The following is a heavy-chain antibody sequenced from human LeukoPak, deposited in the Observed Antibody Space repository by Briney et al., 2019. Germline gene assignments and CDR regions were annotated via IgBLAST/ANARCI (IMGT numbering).Heavy chain of an antibody. CDR3: APSYGSGSYGH. D-gene: IGHD3-10*01. CDR2: ISGSAGGT. Sequence: GGSLRLSCAASGFTFSRCAMSWVRQAPGKGLEWVSAISGSAGGTYYADSVKGRFTISRDNSKNTLYLQMNSLRAADTAVYYCAPSYGSGSYGHWGQGTLCTVSS. CDR1: GFTFSRCA. V-gene: IGHV3-23*01. J-gene: IGHJ4*02.